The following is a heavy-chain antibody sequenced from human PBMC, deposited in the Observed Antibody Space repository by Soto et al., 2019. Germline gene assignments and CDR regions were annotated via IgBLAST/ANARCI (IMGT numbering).Heavy chain of an antibody. CDR1: GYTFTTSG. D-gene: IGHD2-15*01. CDR3: VRDDCFGATCYIGDS. J-gene: IGHJ4*02. Sequence: QVQLVQSGAEVKMPGASVKVSCKATGYTFTTSGIDWVRQAAGQAPEWVGWISPNNDNTHLAQKFQGRVTMTADTSTSSVYMELRSLRSDVMAVYYCVRDDCFGATCYIGDSWGQVTLVSVSS. V-gene: IGHV1-18*03. CDR2: ISPNNDNT.